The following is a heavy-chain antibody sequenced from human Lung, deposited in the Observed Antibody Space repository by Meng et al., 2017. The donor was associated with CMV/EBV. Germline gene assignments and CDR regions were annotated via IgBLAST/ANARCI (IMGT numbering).Heavy chain of an antibody. J-gene: IGHJ5*02. CDR3: ARGLKYYDYVWGT. CDR2: IYYSGST. V-gene: IGHV4-31*03. D-gene: IGHD3-16*01. Sequence: LRLSCTVSGGSISSGGYYWSWIRQHPGKGLEWIGYIYYSGSTYYNPSLKSRVTISVDTSKNQFSLKLSSVTAADTAVYYCARGLKYYDYVWGTWGQGTLVTVSS. CDR1: GGSISSGGYY.